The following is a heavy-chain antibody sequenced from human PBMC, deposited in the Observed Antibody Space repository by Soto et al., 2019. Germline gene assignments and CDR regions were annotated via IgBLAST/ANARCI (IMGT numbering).Heavy chain of an antibody. Sequence: EVQLVESGGGLIQPGGSLRLSCAASGLTVSSNYMNWVRQAPGKGLEWASLIYTGGGTYYADSVKGRFTVSRDNSKNTVYLQMNSLRAEDTAVYYCARMGQWRVPGDYYYGMDVWGQGTSVTVSS. J-gene: IGHJ6*02. CDR1: GLTVSSNY. D-gene: IGHD6-19*01. CDR3: ARMGQWRVPGDYYYGMDV. CDR2: IYTGGGT. V-gene: IGHV3-53*01.